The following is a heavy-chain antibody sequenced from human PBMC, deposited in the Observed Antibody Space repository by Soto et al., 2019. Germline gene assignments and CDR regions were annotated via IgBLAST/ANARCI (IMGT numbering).Heavy chain of an antibody. CDR1: GFSFDDYA. V-gene: IGHV3-9*01. CDR3: AKVAMSTGYIDY. D-gene: IGHD2-2*01. J-gene: IGHJ4*02. CDR2: ISWNSGSI. Sequence: GGSLRLSCAASGFSFDDYAVHWVRQAPGKGLEWVSGISWNSGSIGYADSVKGRFTISRDNAKNSLYLQMNSLRPEDTALYYCAKVAMSTGYIDYWGQGTLVTVSS.